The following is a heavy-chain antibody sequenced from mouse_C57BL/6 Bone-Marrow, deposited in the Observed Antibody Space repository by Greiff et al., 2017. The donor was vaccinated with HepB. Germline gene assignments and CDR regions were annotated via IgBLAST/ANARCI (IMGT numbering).Heavy chain of an antibody. CDR3: ARGRGYWYFDV. V-gene: IGHV5-17*01. CDR2: ISSGSSTI. Sequence: EVMLVESGGGLVKPGGSLKLSCAASGFTFSDYGMHRVRQAPEKGLEWVAYISSGSSTIYYADTVKGRFTISRDNAKNTLFLQMTSLRSEDTAMYYCARGRGYWYFDVWGTGTTVTVSS. J-gene: IGHJ1*03. CDR1: GFTFSDYG.